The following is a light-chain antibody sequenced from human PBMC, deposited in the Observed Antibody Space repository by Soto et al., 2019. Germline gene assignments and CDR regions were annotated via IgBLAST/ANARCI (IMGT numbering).Light chain of an antibody. V-gene: IGKV3-15*01. CDR3: QQYNNWPPLT. CDR2: GAS. Sequence: EIVLTQSPGTLSLSPGERATLSCRASQSVSSSYLVWHQQKPGQAPRLLIYGASTRATGIPARFSGSGTGTEFTLTISSLQSEDFAVYYCQQYNNWPPLTFGQGTRLEIK. J-gene: IGKJ5*01. CDR1: QSVSSSY.